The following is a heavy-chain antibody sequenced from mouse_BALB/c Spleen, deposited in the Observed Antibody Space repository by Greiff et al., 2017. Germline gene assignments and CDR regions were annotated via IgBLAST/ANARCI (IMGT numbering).Heavy chain of an antibody. CDR3: EWLRSEYDAMDY. D-gene: IGHD2-2*01. V-gene: IGHV1-9*01. CDR2: IVPGSGST. CDR1: GYTFSSYW. Sequence: QVQLQQSGAELMKPGASVKISCTATGYTFSSYWIEWVKQRPGHGLEWIGEIVPGSGSTNYNEKFKGKATFTADTSSNTAYMQLSSLTSEDSAVYVCEWLRSEYDAMDYWGQGTSVTVSS. J-gene: IGHJ4*01.